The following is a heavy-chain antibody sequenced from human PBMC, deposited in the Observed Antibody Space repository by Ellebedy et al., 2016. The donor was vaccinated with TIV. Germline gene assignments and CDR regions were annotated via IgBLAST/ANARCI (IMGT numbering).Heavy chain of an antibody. CDR3: AKALSYMVVGGAFDI. V-gene: IGHV1-18*01. CDR2: VNTHKGNT. J-gene: IGHJ3*02. Sequence: ASVKVSXXASGYTLSNYGISWVRQGPGQGLEWMGWVNTHKGNTNYAPKFRGRLTLTIDTSTSTAYMELSSLKSEDTAVYYCAKALSYMVVGGAFDIWGQGTKVTVSS. CDR1: GYTLSNYG. D-gene: IGHD2-21*01.